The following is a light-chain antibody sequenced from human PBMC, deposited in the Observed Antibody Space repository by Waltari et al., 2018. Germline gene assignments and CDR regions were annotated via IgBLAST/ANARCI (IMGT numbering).Light chain of an antibody. V-gene: IGKV3-20*01. CDR3: ELYDSSPPGYT. Sequence: EIVLTQSPGTLSLSPGERATLSCRASQTVRSSYIAWYQQRPGQAPRLLIHGASSRATGIPDRFSGSGSGTDFTLTISGLEPDDFAVYFCELYDSSPPGYTFGQGNKLEI. CDR1: QTVRSSY. J-gene: IGKJ2*01. CDR2: GAS.